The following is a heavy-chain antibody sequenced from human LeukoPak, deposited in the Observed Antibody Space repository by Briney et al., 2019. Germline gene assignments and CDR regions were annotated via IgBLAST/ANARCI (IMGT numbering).Heavy chain of an antibody. CDR1: GGSISSSSYY. V-gene: IGHV4-39*07. CDR3: ASQSGYNRGSWFDP. D-gene: IGHD3-22*01. Sequence: PSETLSLTCTVSGGSISSSSYYWGWIRQPPGKGLEWIGSIYYSGSTYYNPSLKSRVTISVDTSKNQFSLKLSSVTAADTAVCYCASQSGYNRGSWFDPWGQGTLVTVSS. CDR2: IYYSGST. J-gene: IGHJ5*02.